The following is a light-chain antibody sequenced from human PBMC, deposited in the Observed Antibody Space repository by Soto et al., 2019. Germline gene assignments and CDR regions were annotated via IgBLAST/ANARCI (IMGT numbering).Light chain of an antibody. CDR1: QSVSSN. CDR3: QQCNNWPPLT. CDR2: GAS. Sequence: EIVMTQSPATLSVSPGERATLSCRASQSVSSNLAWYQQKPGQAPRLLIYGASTWATGIPARFSGSGSGTEFTLTISSLQSEDFAVYYCQQCNNWPPLTFGGGTKVDIK. V-gene: IGKV3-15*01. J-gene: IGKJ4*01.